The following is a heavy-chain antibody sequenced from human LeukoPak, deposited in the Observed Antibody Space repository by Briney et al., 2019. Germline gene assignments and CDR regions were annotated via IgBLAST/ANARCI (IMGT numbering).Heavy chain of an antibody. CDR3: AKDIWRYYDFWSGQAPYDAFDI. V-gene: IGHV3-48*04. J-gene: IGHJ3*02. CDR2: ISSSSSTI. Sequence: GGSLRLSCAASGFTFSSYSMNWVRQAPGKGLEWVSYISSSSSTIYYADSVKGRFTISRDNAKNSLYLQMNSLRAEDTAVYYCAKDIWRYYDFWSGQAPYDAFDIWGQGTMVTVSS. CDR1: GFTFSSYS. D-gene: IGHD3-3*01.